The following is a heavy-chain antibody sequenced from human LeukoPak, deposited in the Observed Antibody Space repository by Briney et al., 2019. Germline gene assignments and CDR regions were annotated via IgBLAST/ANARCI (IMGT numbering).Heavy chain of an antibody. J-gene: IGHJ4*02. D-gene: IGHD3-22*01. CDR3: ARVERSGYDY. V-gene: IGHV3-13*01. CDR1: GFTFSSYD. CDR2: TGTAGDT. Sequence: GGSLRLSCAASGFTFSSYDMHWVRQATGKGLEWVSATGTAGDTYYPGSVKGRFTISRENAKNSLYLQMNSLRAGDTAVYYCARVERSGYDYWGQGTLVTVSS.